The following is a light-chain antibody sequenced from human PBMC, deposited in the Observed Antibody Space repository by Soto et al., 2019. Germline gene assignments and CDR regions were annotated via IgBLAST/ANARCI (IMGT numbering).Light chain of an antibody. V-gene: IGKV3-15*01. J-gene: IGKJ1*01. CDR1: QSVSSK. Sequence: EIVMTQSPATLSVSPLEIATLSFMASQSVSSKLAWYQQKPGQAPRLLIYGASTRATGIPARFSGSGSGTEFTLTISSLQSEDFAVYYCQQYNNWPPITFGQGTKVDIK. CDR2: GAS. CDR3: QQYNNWPPIT.